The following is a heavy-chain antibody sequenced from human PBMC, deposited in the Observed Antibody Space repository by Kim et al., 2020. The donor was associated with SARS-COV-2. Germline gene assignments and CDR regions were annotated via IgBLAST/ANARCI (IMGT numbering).Heavy chain of an antibody. J-gene: IGHJ6*02. CDR3: AREVVAVAGRNHYYYGMDV. D-gene: IGHD6-19*01. Sequence: GRFTISRDNSKNTLYLQMNSLRAEDTAVYYCAREVVAVAGRNHYYYGMDVWGQGTTVTVSS. V-gene: IGHV3-30*01.